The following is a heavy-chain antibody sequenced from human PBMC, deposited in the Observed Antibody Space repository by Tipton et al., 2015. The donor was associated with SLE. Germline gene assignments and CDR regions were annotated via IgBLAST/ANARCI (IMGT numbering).Heavy chain of an antibody. V-gene: IGHV3-23*03. CDR2: IYSGGGST. J-gene: IGHJ4*02. CDR3: AKGGGDKHFDY. Sequence: LRLSCAASGFSLSSNAMSWVRQAPGKGLEWVSVIYSGGGSTYYADSVKGRFTISRDNSKNTLYLQMNSLRAEDTAIYYCAKGGGDKHFDYWGQGTLVTVSS. D-gene: IGHD3-16*01. CDR1: GFSLSSNA.